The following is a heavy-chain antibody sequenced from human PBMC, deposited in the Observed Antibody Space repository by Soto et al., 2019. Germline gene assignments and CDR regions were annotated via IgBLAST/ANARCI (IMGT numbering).Heavy chain of an antibody. Sequence: QVRLQESGPGLVKPSQTPSLTCTVSGASISNGGYFWTWLRHHPGKGLDWIGYIYFTGNAHYNPSLKSRVTISVDTSKNQFSLSLNSVTSADTAVYFCARGDLYVTTAFDSWGQGTMVTVSS. J-gene: IGHJ3*01. CDR3: ARGDLYVTTAFDS. CDR2: IYFTGNA. CDR1: GASISNGGYF. D-gene: IGHD3-10*02. V-gene: IGHV4-31*03.